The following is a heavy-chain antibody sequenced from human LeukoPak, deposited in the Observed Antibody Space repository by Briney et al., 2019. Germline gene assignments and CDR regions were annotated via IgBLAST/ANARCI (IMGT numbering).Heavy chain of an antibody. J-gene: IGHJ3*02. CDR1: GFTVSSNY. Sequence: GGSLRLSCAASGFTVSSNYMSWVRQAPGKGLEWVSVIYSGGCTYYADSVKGRFTISRDNSKNTLYLQMNSLRAEDTAVYYCARDGFSSGYPYDAFDIWGQGTMVTVSS. D-gene: IGHD3-22*01. V-gene: IGHV3-53*01. CDR3: ARDGFSSGYPYDAFDI. CDR2: IYSGGCT.